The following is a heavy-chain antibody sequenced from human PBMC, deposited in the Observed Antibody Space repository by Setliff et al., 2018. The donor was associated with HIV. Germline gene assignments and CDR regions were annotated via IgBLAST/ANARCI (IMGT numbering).Heavy chain of an antibody. CDR2: IYFSGST. CDR3: ARDWAAPYYYGMDV. D-gene: IGHD3-16*01. CDR1: GGSISSSSHY. J-gene: IGHJ6*02. Sequence: SETLSLTCSVSGGSISSSSHYWSWIRQPAGKTLEWIGRIYFSGSTNYNPSLKSRVTISIDTSKNQLSLKLSSVTAADTAVYYCARDWAAPYYYGMDVWGPGTTVTVSS. V-gene: IGHV4-61*02.